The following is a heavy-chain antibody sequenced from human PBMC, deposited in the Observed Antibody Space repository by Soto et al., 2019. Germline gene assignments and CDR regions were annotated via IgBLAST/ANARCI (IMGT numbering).Heavy chain of an antibody. D-gene: IGHD6-19*01. CDR3: ARGPSSPPLNWFDP. V-gene: IGHV4-59*01. CDR1: GGSISSYY. Sequence: PSETLSLTCTVSGGSISSYYWSWIRQPPGKGLGWIGYIYYSGSTNYNPSLKSRVTISLDRSKNQFSLKLSSMTAADTAVYYCARGPSSPPLNWFDPWGQGTLVTVSS. J-gene: IGHJ5*02. CDR2: IYYSGST.